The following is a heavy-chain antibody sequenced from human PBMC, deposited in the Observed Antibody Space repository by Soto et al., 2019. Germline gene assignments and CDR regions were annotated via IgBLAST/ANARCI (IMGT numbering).Heavy chain of an antibody. CDR2: MNPNSGNT. V-gene: IGHV1-8*01. CDR3: ARGKVAYLDY. D-gene: IGHD5-12*01. Sequence: QVQLVQSGAEVKKPGASVKVSCKASGYTFTSYDINWVRQATGQGLEWMGWMNPNSGNTGHAQKFQGRVTMTRNTSISTAYLELSSLRSEYITVYYCARGKVAYLDYWGQGILVTVSA. J-gene: IGHJ4*02. CDR1: GYTFTSYD.